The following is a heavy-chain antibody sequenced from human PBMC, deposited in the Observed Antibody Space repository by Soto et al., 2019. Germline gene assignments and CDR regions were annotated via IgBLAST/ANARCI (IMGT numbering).Heavy chain of an antibody. CDR2: INPSARSA. J-gene: IGHJ4*02. V-gene: IGHV1-46*04. CDR1: GYTFTNYY. Sequence: ASVKVSCKASGYTFTNYYLHWVRQAPGQGLEWVGMINPSARSASYAQKLRGRLTMDRDTSTTTVYMELSRLTSEDTAVYYCARDNPAANGVLDHWGLGTLVTVSS. CDR3: ARDNPAANGVLDH. D-gene: IGHD1-1*01.